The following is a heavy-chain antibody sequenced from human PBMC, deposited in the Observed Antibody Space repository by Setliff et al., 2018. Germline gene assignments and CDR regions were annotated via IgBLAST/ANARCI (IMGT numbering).Heavy chain of an antibody. D-gene: IGHD3-22*01. CDR3: ARARDRPKFDD. CDR1: GYTFTGYY. V-gene: IGHV1-2*02. CDR2: INPNSGGT. J-gene: IGHJ4*02. Sequence: ASVKVSCKATGYTFTGYYMHWVRQAPGQGREWMGWINPNSGGTNSAQKFQGRVTMTRDTSISTAYMELTRLRSDDTAGYYCARARDRPKFDDWGQGTLVTVSS.